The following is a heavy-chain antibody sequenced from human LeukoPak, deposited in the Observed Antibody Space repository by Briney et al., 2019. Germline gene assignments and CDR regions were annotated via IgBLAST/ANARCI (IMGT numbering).Heavy chain of an antibody. CDR1: GYTFTGYY. CDR3: ARDGVWFGEPDFDY. V-gene: IGHV1-3*01. D-gene: IGHD3-10*01. Sequence: ASVKVSCKASGYTFTGYYMHWVRQAPGQRLEWMGRINAGSGNTKYSQKFQGRVTITRDTSASTAYMEVSSLRSEDTAVYYCARDGVWFGEPDFDYWGQGTLVTVSS. J-gene: IGHJ4*02. CDR2: INAGSGNT.